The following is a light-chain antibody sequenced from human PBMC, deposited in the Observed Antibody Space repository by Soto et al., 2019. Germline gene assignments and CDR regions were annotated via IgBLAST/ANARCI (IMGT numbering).Light chain of an antibody. CDR1: QGIGNF. J-gene: IGKJ4*01. CDR2: DAS. V-gene: IGKV1-27*01. CDR3: QKHNVAPLT. Sequence: DIQMTQSPSSLSASVGDRVTITCRASQGIGNFLAWYQQKPGKVPKLLIYDASVLQSGVPSRFSGRGSGTDFTLPISGLQPEDFATYYCQKHNVAPLTFGGGTKVQIK.